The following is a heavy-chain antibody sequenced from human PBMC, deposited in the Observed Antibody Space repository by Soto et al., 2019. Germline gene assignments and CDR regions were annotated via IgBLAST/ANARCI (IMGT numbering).Heavy chain of an antibody. CDR1: GYTFTSYG. CDR3: ARLGDDILTGYYFDY. Sequence: ASVKVSCKASGYTFTSYGISWVRQAPGQGLEWMGWISAYNGNTNYAQKLQGRVTMTTDTSTSTAYMELRSLRSDDTAVYYCARLGDDILTGYYFDYWGQGTLVTVSS. CDR2: ISAYNGNT. V-gene: IGHV1-18*01. J-gene: IGHJ4*02. D-gene: IGHD3-9*01.